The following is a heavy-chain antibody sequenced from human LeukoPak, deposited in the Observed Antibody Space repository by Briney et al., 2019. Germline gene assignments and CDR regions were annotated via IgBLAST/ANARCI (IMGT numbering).Heavy chain of an antibody. CDR1: GFTFSSYS. D-gene: IGHD3-22*01. Sequence: GGSLRLSCAASGFTFSSYSMNWVRRAPGKGLEWVSSISSSSSYIYYADSVKGRFTISRDNAKNSLYLQMNSLRAEDTAVYYCARDSYCYDSSGYYYPHDDAFDIWGQGTMVTVSS. CDR2: ISSSSSYI. CDR3: ARDSYCYDSSGYYYPHDDAFDI. V-gene: IGHV3-21*01. J-gene: IGHJ3*02.